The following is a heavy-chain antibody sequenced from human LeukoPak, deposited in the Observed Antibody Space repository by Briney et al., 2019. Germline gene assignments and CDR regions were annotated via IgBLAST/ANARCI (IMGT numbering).Heavy chain of an antibody. J-gene: IGHJ5*02. CDR2: ISYDGGNK. CDR3: ARALGYCSGGSCYSPADP. D-gene: IGHD2-15*01. CDR1: GFTFSSYA. Sequence: GGSLRLSCAASGFTFSSYAMHWVRQAPGKGLEGVAVISYDGGNKYYADSVKGRFTISRDNSKNTLYLQMNSLRAEDTAVYYCARALGYCSGGSCYSPADPWGQGTLVTVSS. V-gene: IGHV3-30*04.